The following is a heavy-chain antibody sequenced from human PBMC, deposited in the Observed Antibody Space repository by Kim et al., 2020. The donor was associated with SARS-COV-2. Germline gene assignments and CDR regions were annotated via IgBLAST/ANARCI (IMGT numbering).Heavy chain of an antibody. CDR2: IAQDGSEK. V-gene: IGHV3-7*03. D-gene: IGHD3-10*01. CDR1: GSTFSRHW. Sequence: GGSLRLSCAASGSTFSRHWMHWVRQAPGKGLEWVANIAQDGSEKYYVDSVKGRFTISRDNAKNSLYLQVNSLRADDTAVYYCATDMVHNSLDYWGQGTLVTVSS. CDR3: ATDMVHNSLDY. J-gene: IGHJ4*02.